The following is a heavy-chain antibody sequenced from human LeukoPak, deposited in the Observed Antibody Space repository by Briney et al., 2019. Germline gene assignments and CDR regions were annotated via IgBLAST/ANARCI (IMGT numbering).Heavy chain of an antibody. CDR2: IWYDGSKK. D-gene: IGHD6-13*01. CDR1: GFTFSRYG. Sequence: GGSLRLSCAASGFTFSRYGVHWARQAPGKGLEGVAVIWYDGSKKYYAASVKGRLTISRDNAKNSLYLQMNSLRAEDTAVYYCARDIGGSSSWPYYFDYWGQGTLVAVSS. CDR3: ARDIGGSSSWPYYFDY. V-gene: IGHV3-33*01. J-gene: IGHJ4*02.